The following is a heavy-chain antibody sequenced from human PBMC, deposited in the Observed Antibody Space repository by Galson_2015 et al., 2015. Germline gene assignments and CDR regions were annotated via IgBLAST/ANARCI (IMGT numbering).Heavy chain of an antibody. V-gene: IGHV3-43*01. Sequence: SLRLSCAASGFTFDDYPMHWVRHAPGKGLEWVSLISWNGGSTYYADSVKGRFTISRDNSKNSLYLQMNSLRTEDTALYYCAKDSTVQGLYYGMDVWGQGTTVTVSS. CDR1: GFTFDDYP. D-gene: IGHD3-10*01. J-gene: IGHJ6*02. CDR2: ISWNGGST. CDR3: AKDSTVQGLYYGMDV.